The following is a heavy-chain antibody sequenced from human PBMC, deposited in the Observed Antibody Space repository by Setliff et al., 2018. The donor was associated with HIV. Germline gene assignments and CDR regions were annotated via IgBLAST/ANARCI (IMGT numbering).Heavy chain of an antibody. D-gene: IGHD4-17*01. CDR1: GYTFTKYG. J-gene: IGHJ5*02. V-gene: IGHV1-18*01. Sequence: ASVKVSCKSSGYTFTKYGISWVRQAPGQGLEWMGWINPHSGVTNYAQKFQGRVTITRDTSASTAYMELSSLRSGDTAVYYCARDLNSGDYPHWFDPWGQGTLVTVSS. CDR2: INPHSGVT. CDR3: ARDLNSGDYPHWFDP.